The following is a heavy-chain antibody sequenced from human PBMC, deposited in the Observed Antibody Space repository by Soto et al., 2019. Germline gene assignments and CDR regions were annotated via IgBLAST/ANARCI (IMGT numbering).Heavy chain of an antibody. CDR2: INSDGSST. Sequence: GGSLRLSCAASGFTFSSYWMHWVRQAPGKGLVWVSRINSDGSSTSYADSVKGRFTISRDNAKNTLYLQMNSLRAEDTAVYYCASLSTANWFDPWGQGTLVTVSS. D-gene: IGHD3-16*02. J-gene: IGHJ5*02. CDR1: GFTFSSYW. CDR3: ASLSTANWFDP. V-gene: IGHV3-74*01.